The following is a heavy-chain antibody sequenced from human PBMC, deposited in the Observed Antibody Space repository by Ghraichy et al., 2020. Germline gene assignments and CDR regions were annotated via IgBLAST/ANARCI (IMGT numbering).Heavy chain of an antibody. CDR2: ISSXSSYI. Sequence: GGSLRLSCAASGFTFSSYSMNWVRQAPGKGLEXVSSISSXSSYIYYADSVKGRFTISRDNAKNSLYLQMNSLRAEDTAVYYCARLLGSSSANWFDXWGQGTXVTV. CDR3: ARLLGSSSANWFDX. V-gene: IGHV3-21*01. CDR1: GFTFSSYS. D-gene: IGHD6-13*01. J-gene: IGHJ5*02.